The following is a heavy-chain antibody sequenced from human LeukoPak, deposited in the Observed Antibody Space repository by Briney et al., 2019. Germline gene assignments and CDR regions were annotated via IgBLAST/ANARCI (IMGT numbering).Heavy chain of an antibody. Sequence: ASVKVSCKASGYTFTSCGISWVRQAPGQGLEWMGWISAYNGNTNYAQKLQGRVTMTTDTSTSTAYMELRSLRSDDTAVYYCARDLEYYGSGSYTAWDYWGQGTLVTVSS. CDR3: ARDLEYYGSGSYTAWDY. V-gene: IGHV1-18*01. CDR2: ISAYNGNT. CDR1: GYTFTSCG. J-gene: IGHJ4*02. D-gene: IGHD3-10*01.